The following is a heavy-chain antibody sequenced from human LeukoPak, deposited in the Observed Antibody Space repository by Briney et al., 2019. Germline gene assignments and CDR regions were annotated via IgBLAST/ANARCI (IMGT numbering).Heavy chain of an antibody. Sequence: PGGSLRLSCAASGFTFSSYSMNWVRQAPGKGLEWVSSISSSSSYIYYADSVKGRFTISRDNAKNSLYLQMNSLRAEDTAVYYCARDLFHGPVRGVIIGDIWGQGAMVTVSS. V-gene: IGHV3-21*01. CDR3: ARDLFHGPVRGVIIGDI. CDR2: ISSSSSYI. D-gene: IGHD3-10*01. J-gene: IGHJ3*02. CDR1: GFTFSSYS.